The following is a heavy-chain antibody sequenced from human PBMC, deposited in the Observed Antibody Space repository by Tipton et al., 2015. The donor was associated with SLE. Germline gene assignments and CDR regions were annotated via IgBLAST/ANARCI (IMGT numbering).Heavy chain of an antibody. V-gene: IGHV3-11*01. CDR1: GFTFSDYY. Sequence: SLRLSCAASGFTFSDYYMSWIRQAPGNGLEWASYISSSGSTIYYADSVKGRFTISRDNAKNSLYLQMNSLRAEDTAVYYCARDSTASYYDILTGFFDYWGQGTLVTVSS. CDR3: ARDSTASYYDILTGFFDY. D-gene: IGHD3-9*01. CDR2: ISSSGSTI. J-gene: IGHJ4*02.